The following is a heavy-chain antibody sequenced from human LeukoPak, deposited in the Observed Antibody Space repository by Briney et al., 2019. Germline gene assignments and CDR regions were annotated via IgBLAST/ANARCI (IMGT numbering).Heavy chain of an antibody. Sequence: SETLSLTCTVSGGSISSYYWSWIRQPAGKGLEWIGRIYTSGSTNYNPSLKSRVTMSVDTSKNQFSLKLSSVTAADTAVYYCAGFATQEYYYYYGMDVWGQGTTVTVSS. V-gene: IGHV4-4*07. CDR1: GGSISSYY. J-gene: IGHJ6*02. CDR3: AGFATQEYYYYYGMDV. CDR2: IYTSGST.